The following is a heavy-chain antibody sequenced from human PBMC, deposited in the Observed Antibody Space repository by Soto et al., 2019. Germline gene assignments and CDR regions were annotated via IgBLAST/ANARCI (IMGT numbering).Heavy chain of an antibody. CDR3: ARPLDTSGWYDY. Sequence: GESLKISCKASGYSFNSYWIGWVRQMPGNGLECMGIIYPGDSDTRYSPSFQGQVTISADKSINTAYLQWSSLKASDTAMYYCARPLDTSGWYDYWGQGTLVTVSS. J-gene: IGHJ4*02. V-gene: IGHV5-51*01. CDR1: GYSFNSYW. CDR2: IYPGDSDT. D-gene: IGHD6-19*01.